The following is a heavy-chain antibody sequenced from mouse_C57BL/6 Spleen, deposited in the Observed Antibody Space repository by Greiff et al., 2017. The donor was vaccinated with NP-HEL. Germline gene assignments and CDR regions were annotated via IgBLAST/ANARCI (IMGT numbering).Heavy chain of an antibody. D-gene: IGHD1-1*01. CDR1: GYTFTSYW. Sequence: QVQLQQPGAELVKPGASVRLSCKASGYTFTSYWMQRVKQRPGQGLEWIGEIDPSDSYTNYNQKFKGKATLTVDTSSSTAYMQLSSLTSEDSAVYYCAKGEITTVYFDYWGQGTTLTVSS. CDR2: IDPSDSYT. V-gene: IGHV1-50*01. CDR3: AKGEITTVYFDY. J-gene: IGHJ2*01.